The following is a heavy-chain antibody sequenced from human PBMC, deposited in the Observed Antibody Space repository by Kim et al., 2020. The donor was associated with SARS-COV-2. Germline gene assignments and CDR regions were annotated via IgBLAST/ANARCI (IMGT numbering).Heavy chain of an antibody. CDR3: ARDRGGITLPLNYYYYYGMDV. D-gene: IGHD3-16*01. J-gene: IGHJ6*02. Sequence: SVTVSCKASGGTFSSYAISWVRQAPGQGLEWMGGIIPIFGTANYAQKFQGRVTITADESTSTAYMELSSLRSEDTAVYYCARDRGGITLPLNYYYYYGMDVWGQGTTVTVSS. CDR2: IIPIFGTA. V-gene: IGHV1-69*13. CDR1: GGTFSSYA.